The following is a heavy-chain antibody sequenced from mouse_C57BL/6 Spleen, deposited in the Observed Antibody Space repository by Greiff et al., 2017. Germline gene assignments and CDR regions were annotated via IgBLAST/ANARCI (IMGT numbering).Heavy chain of an antibody. D-gene: IGHD2-4*01. CDR2: IYPGSGNT. J-gene: IGHJ4*01. CDR3: ARRGYYDYDGAAMDY. Sequence: VMLVESGAELVRPGASVKLSCKASGYTFTDYYINWVKQRPGQGLEWIARIYPGSGNTYYNEKFKGKATLTAEKSSSTAYMQLSSLTSEDSAVYFCARRGYYDYDGAAMDYWGQGTSVTVSS. CDR1: GYTFTDYY. V-gene: IGHV1-76*01.